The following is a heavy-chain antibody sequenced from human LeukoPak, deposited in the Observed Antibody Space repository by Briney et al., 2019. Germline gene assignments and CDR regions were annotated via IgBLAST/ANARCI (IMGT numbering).Heavy chain of an antibody. CDR3: ARGLLIAAVGTGSFDY. CDR1: GFTVSSNY. Sequence: GGSLRLSCAASGFTVSSNYMGWVRQAPGKGLEWVSIIYVGGGTYYEDSVKGRFSISRDNSKNTLYLHMNSLRAEDKAVYFCARGLLIAAVGTGSFDYWGQGTLVIVSS. V-gene: IGHV3-53*01. J-gene: IGHJ4*02. D-gene: IGHD6-13*01. CDR2: IYVGGGT.